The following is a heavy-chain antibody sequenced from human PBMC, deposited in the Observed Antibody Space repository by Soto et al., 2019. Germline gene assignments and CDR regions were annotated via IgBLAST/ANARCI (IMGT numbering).Heavy chain of an antibody. CDR3: ARVSRLRGRGSYYEDYYYYGMDV. V-gene: IGHV1-18*01. CDR1: GYTFTSYC. D-gene: IGHD1-26*01. J-gene: IGHJ6*02. Sequence: ASVKVSCKASGYTFTSYCISWVRQAPGQGLEWMGWISAYNGNTNYAQKLQGRVTMTTDTSTSTAYMELRSLRSDDTAVYYCARVSRLRGRGSYYEDYYYYGMDVWGQGTTVTVS. CDR2: ISAYNGNT.